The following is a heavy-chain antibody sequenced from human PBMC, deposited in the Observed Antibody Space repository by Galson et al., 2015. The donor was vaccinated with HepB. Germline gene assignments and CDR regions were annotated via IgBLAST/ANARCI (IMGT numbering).Heavy chain of an antibody. CDR3: ARDNGTGGYDYVWGSC. V-gene: IGHV3-48*02. D-gene: IGHD3-16*01. CDR1: GFTFSSYS. Sequence: SLRLSCAASGFTFSSYSMNWVRQAPGKGLEWVSYISSSSSTIYYADSVKGRFTISRDDAKNSLYLQMNSLRDEDTAVYYCARDNGTGGYDYVWGSCWGQGTLVTVSS. J-gene: IGHJ4*02. CDR2: ISSSSSTI.